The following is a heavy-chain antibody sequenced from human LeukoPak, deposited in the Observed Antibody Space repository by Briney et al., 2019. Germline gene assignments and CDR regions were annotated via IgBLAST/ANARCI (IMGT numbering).Heavy chain of an antibody. CDR1: GFTVSSNY. CDR2: IYSGGST. D-gene: IGHD5-12*01. J-gene: IGHJ4*02. CDR3: AKEYSGCDGYYFDY. V-gene: IGHV3-66*01. Sequence: PGGSLRLSCAASGFTVSSNYMSWVRQAPGKGLEWVSVIYSGGSTYYADSVKGRFTISRDNSKNTLYLQMNSLRAEDTAVYYCAKEYSGCDGYYFDYWGQGTLVTVSS.